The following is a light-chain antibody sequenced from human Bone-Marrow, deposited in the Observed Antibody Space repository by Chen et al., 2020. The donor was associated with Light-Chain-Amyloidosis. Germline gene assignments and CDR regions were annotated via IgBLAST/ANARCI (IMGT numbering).Light chain of an antibody. CDR1: SRDVGGANH. J-gene: IGLJ1*01. CDR2: EVT. CDR3: SSYAITNALV. V-gene: IGLV2-14*01. Sequence: QSALTQPASVSGSPGQPITISCTGTSRDVGGANHVSWYQQHPDKAPKLMIYEVTNRPSWVPGRFSGSKSDNTASLTISGLQTEDEADYFCSSYAITNALVFGGGTRVTVL.